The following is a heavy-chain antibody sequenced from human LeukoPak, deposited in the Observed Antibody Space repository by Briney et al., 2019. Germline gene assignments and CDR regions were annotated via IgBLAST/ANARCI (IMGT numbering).Heavy chain of an antibody. CDR1: GFTFSNAW. CDR2: IKSKTDGGTT. CDR3: TTENIWFGELSIDY. J-gene: IGHJ4*02. D-gene: IGHD3-10*01. V-gene: IGHV3-15*01. Sequence: GGSLRLSCAASGFTFSNAWMSWVRQAPGKGLEWVGRIKSKTDGGTTDYAAPVKGRFTISRDDSKNTLYLQMNSLKTEDTAVYYCTTENIWFGELSIDYWGQGTLVTVSS.